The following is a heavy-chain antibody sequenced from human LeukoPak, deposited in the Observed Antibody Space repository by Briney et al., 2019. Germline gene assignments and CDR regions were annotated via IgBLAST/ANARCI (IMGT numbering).Heavy chain of an antibody. Sequence: SETLSLTCTVSGGSITSGNYYWGWIRQPPGKGLEWIGSIYYSGSTYHNPSLKSRVTIFIDTSKNQFSLKLLSVTAADTAVYYCARPDQRGYSYGYSAFDIWGQGTMVTVSP. CDR1: GGSITSGNYY. D-gene: IGHD5-18*01. J-gene: IGHJ3*02. CDR3: ARPDQRGYSYGYSAFDI. CDR2: IYYSGST. V-gene: IGHV4-39*01.